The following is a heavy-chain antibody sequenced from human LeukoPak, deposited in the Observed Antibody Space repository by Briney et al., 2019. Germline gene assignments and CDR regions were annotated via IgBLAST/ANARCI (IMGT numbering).Heavy chain of an antibody. CDR1: GFTFSSYG. Sequence: GGSLRLSCAASGFTFSSYGMHWVRQAPGKGLEWVAFIRYDGSDKYYADSVKGRFTISRDNSKNTLYLQMNSLRAEDTAVYYCAKDYYGSGSLPDYWGQGTLVTVSS. D-gene: IGHD3-10*01. CDR3: AKDYYGSGSLPDY. V-gene: IGHV3-30*02. CDR2: IRYDGSDK. J-gene: IGHJ4*02.